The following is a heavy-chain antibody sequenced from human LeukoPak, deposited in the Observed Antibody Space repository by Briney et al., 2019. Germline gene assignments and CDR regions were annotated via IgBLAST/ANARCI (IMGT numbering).Heavy chain of an antibody. D-gene: IGHD1-7*01. CDR2: IYYSGST. CDR3: ARVETGTRSFDY. J-gene: IGHJ4*02. CDR1: GGSISSSSYY. V-gene: IGHV4-39*07. Sequence: LETLSLTCTVSGGSISSSSYYWGWIRQPPGKGLEWIGSIYYSGSTYYNPSLKSRVTISVDTSKNQFSLKLSSVTAADTAVYYCARVETGTRSFDYWGQGTLVTVSS.